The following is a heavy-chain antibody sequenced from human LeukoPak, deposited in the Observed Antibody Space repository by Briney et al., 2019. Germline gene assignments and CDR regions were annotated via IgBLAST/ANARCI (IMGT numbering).Heavy chain of an antibody. CDR2: IYYSGST. Sequence: PSETLSLTCTVSGGSISSYYWSWIRQPPGKGLEWIGYIYYSGSTNYNPFLKSRVTISVDTSKNQFSLKLSSVTAADTAVYYCARHATYYYDSSGSNYFDYWGQGTLVTVSS. V-gene: IGHV4-59*08. CDR3: ARHATYYYDSSGSNYFDY. D-gene: IGHD3-22*01. CDR1: GGSISSYY. J-gene: IGHJ4*02.